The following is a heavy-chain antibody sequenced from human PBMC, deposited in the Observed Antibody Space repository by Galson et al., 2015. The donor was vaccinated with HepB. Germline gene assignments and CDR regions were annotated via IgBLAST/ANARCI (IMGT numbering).Heavy chain of an antibody. V-gene: IGHV3-53*01. D-gene: IGHD6-13*01. CDR3: ARVGRPLNSSPFYFDY. CDR1: GFTVSSNY. CDR2: IYSGGST. Sequence: SLRLSCAASGFTVSSNYMSWVRQAPGKGLEWVSVIYSGGSTYYADSVKGRFTISRDNSKNTLYLQMNSLRAEDTAVYYCARVGRPLNSSPFYFDYWGQGTLVTVSS. J-gene: IGHJ4*02.